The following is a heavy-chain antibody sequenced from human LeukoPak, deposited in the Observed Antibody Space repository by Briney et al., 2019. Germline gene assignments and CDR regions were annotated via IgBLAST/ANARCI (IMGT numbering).Heavy chain of an antibody. CDR3: ARDLSGYGAFDI. D-gene: IGHD5-12*01. J-gene: IGHJ3*02. CDR2: IYYSGST. Sequence: SETLSLTCTVSGGSISSGGYYWSWIRQHPGKGLEWIGYIYYSGSTYYNPSLKSRVNISVDTSKNQFSLKLSSVTAADTAVYYCARDLSGYGAFDIWGQGTMVTVSS. V-gene: IGHV4-31*03. CDR1: GGSISSGGYY.